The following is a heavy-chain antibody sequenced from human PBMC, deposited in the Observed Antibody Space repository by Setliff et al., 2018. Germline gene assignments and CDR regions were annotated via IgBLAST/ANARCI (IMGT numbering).Heavy chain of an antibody. Sequence: ASVKVSCKASGYTFTDYYIQWVRQAPGQGLEWMGWINPNTGSTCYRQRFQGRVTMTRDTSISTAYMDVNRLKSDDTAVYYCARDLRAATATGEYYFDFWGQGTLVTVSS. J-gene: IGHJ4*02. CDR3: ARDLRAATATGEYYFDF. V-gene: IGHV1-2*02. CDR2: INPNTGST. D-gene: IGHD6-13*01. CDR1: GYTFTDYY.